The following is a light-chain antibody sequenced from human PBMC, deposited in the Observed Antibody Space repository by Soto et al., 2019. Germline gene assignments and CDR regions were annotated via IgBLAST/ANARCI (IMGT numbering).Light chain of an antibody. CDR2: DAS. CDR3: QQRNYWPPWT. J-gene: IGKJ1*01. CDR1: QSVSSY. Sequence: EIVLTQSPATLSLSPGERATLSCRASQSVSSYLAWYQQKPGQAPRLLIYDASNRATGIPARFSGSGSGTDFPLTISSLEPEDFAVYYCQQRNYWPPWTFGQGTKVEIK. V-gene: IGKV3-11*01.